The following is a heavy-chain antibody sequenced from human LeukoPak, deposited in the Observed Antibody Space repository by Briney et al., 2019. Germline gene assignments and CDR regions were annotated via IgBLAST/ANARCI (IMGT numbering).Heavy chain of an antibody. D-gene: IGHD3-9*01. Sequence: SETLSLTCAVSGGSIITYPWSWVRQPAGKGLGWIGRLSTRGTTNYNPPLKGRLTMSVDTSENQFYLSLSSVTAADTVVYYCAREAMTGLYFFDSWGQGTLVTVSS. V-gene: IGHV4-4*07. CDR2: LSTRGTT. J-gene: IGHJ4*02. CDR1: GGSIITYP. CDR3: AREAMTGLYFFDS.